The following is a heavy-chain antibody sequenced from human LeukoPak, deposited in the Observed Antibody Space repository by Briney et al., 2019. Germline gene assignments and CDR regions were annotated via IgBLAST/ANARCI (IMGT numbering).Heavy chain of an antibody. J-gene: IGHJ3*02. CDR3: ARSYYGDYMEDAFDI. V-gene: IGHV3-21*01. CDR2: ISSSSSYI. Sequence: GGSLRLSCAASGFTFSSYEMNWVRQAPGKGLEWVSSISSSSSYICYADSVKGRFTISRDNAKNSLYLQMNSLRAEDTAVYYCARSYYGDYMEDAFDIWGQGTMVTVSS. D-gene: IGHD4-17*01. CDR1: GFTFSSYE.